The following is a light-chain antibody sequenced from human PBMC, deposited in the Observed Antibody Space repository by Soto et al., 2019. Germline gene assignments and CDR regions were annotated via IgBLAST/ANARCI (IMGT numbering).Light chain of an antibody. V-gene: IGLV2-14*01. J-gene: IGLJ3*02. CDR3: SSYTSISTWV. CDR1: SSDVGRYNY. CDR2: DVS. Sequence: QSALTQPASVSGSPGQSITISCTGTSSDVGRYNYVSWYQQHPGKAPKLMIYDVSNRPSGVSNRFSGSKSGNTASLTISGLQDEDAADYYCSSYTSISTWVFGGGTKVTVL.